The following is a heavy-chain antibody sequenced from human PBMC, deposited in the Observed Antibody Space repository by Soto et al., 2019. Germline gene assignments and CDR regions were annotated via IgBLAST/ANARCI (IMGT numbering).Heavy chain of an antibody. V-gene: IGHV1-69*12. Sequence: QVQLVQSGAEVKKPGSSVKVSCKASGGTFSSYAISWVRQAPGQGLEWMGGIIPIFGTANYAQKFQGRVTMTAXXSXSXXYMELSSLRSEDTAVYYCARNVVVVVAATGLWFDPWGQGTLVTVSS. CDR3: ARNVVVVVAATGLWFDP. D-gene: IGHD2-15*01. CDR1: GGTFSSYA. CDR2: IIPIFGTA. J-gene: IGHJ5*02.